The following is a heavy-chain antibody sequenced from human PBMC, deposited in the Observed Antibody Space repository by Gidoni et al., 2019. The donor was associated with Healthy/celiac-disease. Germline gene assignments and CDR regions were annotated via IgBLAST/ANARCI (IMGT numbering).Heavy chain of an antibody. V-gene: IGHV3-48*01. J-gene: IGHJ4*02. D-gene: IGHD3-22*01. CDR3: ARDRAYYDSSGYYYGRFDY. CDR2: ISSSSSTI. Sequence: EVQLVESGGGLVQPGGSLRLSCAASGFTFSSYSMNWVRQAPGKGLEWVSYISSSSSTIYYADSVKGRFTISRDNAKNSLYLQMNSLRAEDTAVYYCARDRAYYDSSGYYYGRFDYWGQGTLVTVSS. CDR1: GFTFSSYS.